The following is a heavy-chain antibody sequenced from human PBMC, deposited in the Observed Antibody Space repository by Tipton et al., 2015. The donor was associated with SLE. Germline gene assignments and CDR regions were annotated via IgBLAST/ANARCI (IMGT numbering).Heavy chain of an antibody. CDR2: IYFAGST. V-gene: IGHV4-39*02. Sequence: TLSLTCSVSGDSISNSNYDWAWIRQPPGKGLEWIGSIYFAGSTQYNPSLKSRVTMSVDTSKNQFSLKLDSVTAADTAVYYCARDEDYFGSGSPFDYWGQGILVTVSS. CDR1: GDSISNSNYD. CDR3: ARDEDYFGSGSPFDY. D-gene: IGHD3-10*01. J-gene: IGHJ4*02.